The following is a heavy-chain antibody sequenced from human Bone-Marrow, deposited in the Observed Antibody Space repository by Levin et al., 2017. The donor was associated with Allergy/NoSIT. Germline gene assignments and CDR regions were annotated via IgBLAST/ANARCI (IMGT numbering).Heavy chain of an antibody. V-gene: IGHV3-66*02. CDR2: IYSGGST. Sequence: GGSLRLSCAASGFTVSSNYMSWVRQAPGKGLEWVSVIYSGGSTYYADSVKGRFTISRDNSKNTLYLQMNSLRAEDTAVYYCARDEGYYGSGSPSWGQGTMVTVSS. D-gene: IGHD3-10*01. CDR1: GFTVSSNY. J-gene: IGHJ3*01. CDR3: ARDEGYYGSGSPS.